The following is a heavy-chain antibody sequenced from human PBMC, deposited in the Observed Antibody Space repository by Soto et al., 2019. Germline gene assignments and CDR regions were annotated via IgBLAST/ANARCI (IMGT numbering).Heavy chain of an antibody. J-gene: IGHJ5*02. V-gene: IGHV4-34*01. CDR1: GGSFSGYY. CDR3: ARARNQVAAARSSMFDP. Sequence: ASETLSLTWTVYGGSFSGYYWGWIRQPPGKGLEWIGEINHSGSTNYNPSLKSRVTISVDTSKNQFSLKLSSVTAADTAVYYCARARNQVAAARSSMFDPWGQGTLVTVSS. D-gene: IGHD6-13*01. CDR2: INHSGST.